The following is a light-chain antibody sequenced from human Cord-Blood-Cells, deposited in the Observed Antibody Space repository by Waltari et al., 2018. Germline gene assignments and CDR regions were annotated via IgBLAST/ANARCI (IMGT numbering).Light chain of an antibody. CDR3: SAYTSSSTRV. J-gene: IGLJ2*01. CDR2: DVS. Sequence: QSALTQPASVSGSPGQSITISCTGTSSDVGGYNYVSWYQQHPGKAPKLMIYDVSNRPAGVSHRFSGSTAGNTASLSISVLEAEDEADYYCSAYTSSSTRVFGGGTKLTVL. CDR1: SSDVGGYNY. V-gene: IGLV2-14*01.